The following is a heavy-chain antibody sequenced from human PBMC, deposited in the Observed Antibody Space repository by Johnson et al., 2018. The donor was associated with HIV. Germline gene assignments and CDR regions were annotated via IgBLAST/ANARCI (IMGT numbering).Heavy chain of an antibody. J-gene: IGHJ3*02. D-gene: IGHD4-17*01. CDR1: GFTFSDYY. Sequence: QVQLVESGGGLVKPGGSLRLSCAASGFTFSDYYMSWIRQAPGKGLEWVSYISSSGSTIYYADSVKGRFIISRDNAQNSLYLQMNSLRAESTAVYYCARMTTTVSHQDAFDIRGQGTMVTVSS. V-gene: IGHV3-11*04. CDR3: ARMTTTVSHQDAFDI. CDR2: ISSSGSTI.